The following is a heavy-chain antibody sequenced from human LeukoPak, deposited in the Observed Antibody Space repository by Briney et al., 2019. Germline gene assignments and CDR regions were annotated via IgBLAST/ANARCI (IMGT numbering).Heavy chain of an antibody. CDR2: IIPIFGTA. V-gene: IGHV1-69*13. CDR1: GGTFSSYA. Sequence: SVKVYCKASGGTFSSYAISWVRQTPGQGLEWMGGIIPIFGTANYAQKFQGRVTITADESTSTAYMELSSLRSEDTAVYYCARDGGVAVAVVPNYFDYWGQGTLVTVSS. D-gene: IGHD6-19*01. J-gene: IGHJ4*02. CDR3: ARDGGVAVAVVPNYFDY.